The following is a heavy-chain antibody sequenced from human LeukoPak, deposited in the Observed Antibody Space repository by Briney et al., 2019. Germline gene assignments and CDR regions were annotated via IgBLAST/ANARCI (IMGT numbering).Heavy chain of an antibody. CDR2: IYYSGTT. V-gene: IGHV4-59*02. D-gene: IGHD3-22*01. Sequence: SSETLSLTCTVSGGSVSSYYWSWIRQPPGKCLEWIGYIYYSGTTNSNPSLKSRVTMSIDTSKNQFSLKLRSVTAAGTAVYYCARDLVGSSGYYAGFDNWGQGTLVTVSS. CDR1: GGSVSSYY. J-gene: IGHJ4*02. CDR3: ARDLVGSSGYYAGFDN.